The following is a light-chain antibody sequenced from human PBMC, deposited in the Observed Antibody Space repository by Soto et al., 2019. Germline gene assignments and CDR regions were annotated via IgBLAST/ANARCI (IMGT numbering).Light chain of an antibody. J-gene: IGLJ1*01. V-gene: IGLV2-14*01. CDR2: EVS. CDR1: SSDVGGYNY. CDR3: SSYTRSSSLV. Sequence: QSALTQPASVSGSPGQSITISVTGTSSDVGGYNYVSWYQQHRGKAPKLMIFEVSNRPSGVSNRFSGSKSGNTASLTISGLQTEDEADYYCSSYTRSSSLVFGTGTQLTVL.